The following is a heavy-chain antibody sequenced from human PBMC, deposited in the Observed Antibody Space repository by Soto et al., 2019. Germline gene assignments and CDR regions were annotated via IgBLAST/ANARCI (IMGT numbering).Heavy chain of an antibody. D-gene: IGHD3-10*01. CDR3: ARGSLWFGELLSPYYYYGMDV. Sequence: LRLSCAASGFTFSSYSMNWVRQAPGKGLEWVSSISSSSYIYYADSVKGRFTISRDNAKNSLYLQMNSLRAEDTAVYYCARGSLWFGELLSPYYYYGMDVWGQGTTVTVSS. V-gene: IGHV3-21*01. CDR2: ISSSSYI. J-gene: IGHJ6*02. CDR1: GFTFSSYS.